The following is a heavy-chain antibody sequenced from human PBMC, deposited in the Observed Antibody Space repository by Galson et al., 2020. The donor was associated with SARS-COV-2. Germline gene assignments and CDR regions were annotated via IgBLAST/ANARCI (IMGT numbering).Heavy chain of an antibody. D-gene: IGHD3-3*01. CDR2: ISNNGDTT. V-gene: IGHV3-64*01. CDR1: GFTFSIYA. CDR3: ARGAGGDFWSGDAFDI. Sequence: TGGSLRLSCAASGFTFSIYAMNWVRQAPGKGLEYVSSISNNGDTTYYANSEKGRFTMSRDNSKNTLYLQMGSLRAEDMAVYYCARGAGGDFWSGDAFDIWGQGTMVTVSS. J-gene: IGHJ3*02.